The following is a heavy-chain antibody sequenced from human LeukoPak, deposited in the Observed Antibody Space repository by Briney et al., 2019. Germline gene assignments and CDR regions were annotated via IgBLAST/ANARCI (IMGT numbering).Heavy chain of an antibody. CDR3: ARGSGKIFDY. V-gene: IGHV4-59*01. CDR2: IYYSGST. CDR1: GGSISSYY. D-gene: IGHD3-3*01. Sequence: SETLSLTCTVSGGSISSYYWSWIRQPPGKGLEWIGYIYYSGSTNYNPSPKSRVTISVDTSKNQFSLKLSSVTAADTAVYYCARGSGKIFDYWGQGTLVTVSS. J-gene: IGHJ4*02.